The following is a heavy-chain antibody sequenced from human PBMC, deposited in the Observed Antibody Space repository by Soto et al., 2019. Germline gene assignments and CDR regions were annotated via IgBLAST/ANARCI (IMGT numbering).Heavy chain of an antibody. CDR2: IYYSENT. J-gene: IGHJ4*02. D-gene: IGHD4-17*01. CDR1: GDSISSSSNH. Sequence: QLQLQESGPGLVKPSETLSLTCTVSGDSISSSSNHWGWIRQPPGKGLGWIGNIYYSENTYYNPSLKSRVTISVDTSKNQFSLRLTSVTAADTAVYYCATHPPYGPLDYWGQGTLVTVSS. CDR3: ATHPPYGPLDY. V-gene: IGHV4-39*01.